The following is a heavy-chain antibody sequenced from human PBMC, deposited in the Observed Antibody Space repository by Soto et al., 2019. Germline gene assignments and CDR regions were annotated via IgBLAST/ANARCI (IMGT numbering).Heavy chain of an antibody. Sequence: QVQLVQSGAEVKKPGASVKVSCKASGYTFTSYDINWVRQATGQGLEWMGWMNPDSGNTGYSQKFPARVTMTMNTSISTAYMELSSLSSEATAVYYCASERAIRGFDYWGQGTLVTVSS. CDR2: MNPDSGNT. J-gene: IGHJ4*02. D-gene: IGHD2-21*01. CDR1: GYTFTSYD. V-gene: IGHV1-8*01. CDR3: ASERAIRGFDY.